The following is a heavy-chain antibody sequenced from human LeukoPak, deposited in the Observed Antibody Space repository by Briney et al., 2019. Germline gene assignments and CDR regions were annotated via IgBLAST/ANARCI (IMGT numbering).Heavy chain of an antibody. CDR3: ARHTMIVEMATIDY. D-gene: IGHD5-24*01. CDR2: IYHSGST. J-gene: IGHJ4*02. Sequence: SSETLSLTCTVSGYSISSGYYWGWIRQPPGKGLEWIGSIYHSGSTYYNPSLKSRVTISVDTSKNQFSLKLSSVTAADTAVYYCARHTMIVEMATIDYWGQGTLVTVSS. V-gene: IGHV4-38-2*02. CDR1: GYSISSGYY.